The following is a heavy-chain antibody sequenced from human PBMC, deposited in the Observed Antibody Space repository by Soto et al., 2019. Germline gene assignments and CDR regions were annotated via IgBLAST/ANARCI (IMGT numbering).Heavy chain of an antibody. CDR3: GSIFEI. V-gene: IGHV3-74*01. J-gene: IGHJ3*02. CDR1: GLSLSNYW. CDR2: TNFDGTGT. Sequence: EVQLVASGGGLVQPGGSLRLSCEASGLSLSNYWMHWVRQAPGEGLEWVARTNFDGTGTSYADSVKGRFTISRDNTKNMLYLQMNRLSVEDWAVYYCGSIFEIWGQGTMVAGAS. D-gene: IGHD3-3*02.